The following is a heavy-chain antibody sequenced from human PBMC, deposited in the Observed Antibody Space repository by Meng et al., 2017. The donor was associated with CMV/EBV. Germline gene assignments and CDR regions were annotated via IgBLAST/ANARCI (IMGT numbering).Heavy chain of an antibody. V-gene: IGHV3-11*01. D-gene: IGHD1-26*01. Sequence: GESLKISCAASGFTFSDYYMSWIRQAPGKGLEWVSYISSSGSTIYYADSVKGRFTISRDNAKNSLYLQMNSLRAEDTAVDYCARDYRGSYYPWGQGTLVTVSS. CDR1: GFTFSDYY. J-gene: IGHJ5*02. CDR3: ARDYRGSYYP. CDR2: ISSSGSTI.